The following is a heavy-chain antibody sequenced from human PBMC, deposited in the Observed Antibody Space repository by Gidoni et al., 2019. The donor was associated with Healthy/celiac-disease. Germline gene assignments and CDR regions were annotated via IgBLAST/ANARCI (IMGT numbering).Heavy chain of an antibody. CDR3: ATTSPRLFGFLSAFDI. D-gene: IGHD3-3*02. CDR1: GFTFSSYA. CDR2: ISGSGGST. V-gene: IGHV3-23*01. Sequence: EVQLLESGGGLVQPGGSLRLSCAASGFTFSSYAMSWVRQAPGKGLEWVSAISGSGGSTYYADSVKGRFTISRDKSKNTLYLQMNSLRAEDTAVYYCATTSPRLFGFLSAFDIWGQGTMVTVSS. J-gene: IGHJ3*02.